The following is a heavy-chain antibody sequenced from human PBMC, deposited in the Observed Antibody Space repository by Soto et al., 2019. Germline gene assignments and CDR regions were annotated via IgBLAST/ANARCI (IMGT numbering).Heavy chain of an antibody. Sequence: EVQLVESGGVVVQPGGSLRLSCAASGFTFDDYTMHWVRQAPGKGLEWVSLISWDGGSTYYADSVKGRFTISRDNSKNSLYLQMNSLRTEDTALYYCAKDGKYYDFWSGYFSGWGQGTLVTVSS. CDR2: ISWDGGST. D-gene: IGHD3-3*01. CDR1: GFTFDDYT. J-gene: IGHJ4*02. CDR3: AKDGKYYDFWSGYFSG. V-gene: IGHV3-43*01.